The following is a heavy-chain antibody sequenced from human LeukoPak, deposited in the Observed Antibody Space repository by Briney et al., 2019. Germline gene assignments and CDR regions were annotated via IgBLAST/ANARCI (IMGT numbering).Heavy chain of an antibody. J-gene: IGHJ1*01. V-gene: IGHV4-59*01. CDR2: IHYSGST. CDR3: ARDDYGDYTFHH. D-gene: IGHD4-17*01. CDR1: GGSFSSYY. Sequence: SETLSLTCAVYGGSFSSYYWSWIRQPPGKGLQWIGYIHYSGSTNYNPSLKSRVTISVDTSKNQFSLKLTSVTAADTAVYYCARDDYGDYTFHHWGQGTLVTVSS.